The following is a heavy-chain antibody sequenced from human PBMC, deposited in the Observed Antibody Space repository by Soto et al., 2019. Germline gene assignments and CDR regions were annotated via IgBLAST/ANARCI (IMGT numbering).Heavy chain of an antibody. Sequence: GGSLRLSCEASGFTFSGYAIIWVRQKPGDGLEWVRTGRGDGSKTYYADAVRGRFTISRDNSNNTLYLQLDSLRAEDTAVYYCARDGVGATTFFGYFDYWGQGTLVTVSS. V-gene: IGHV3-23*01. J-gene: IGHJ4*02. CDR1: GFTFSGYA. CDR2: GRGDGSKT. CDR3: ARDGVGATTFFGYFDY. D-gene: IGHD1-26*01.